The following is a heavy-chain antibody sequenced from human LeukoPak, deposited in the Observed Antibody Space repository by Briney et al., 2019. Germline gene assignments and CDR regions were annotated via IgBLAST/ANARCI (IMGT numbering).Heavy chain of an antibody. CDR3: ARVGAVDAFDI. Sequence: SETLSLTCTVSGGSLRGYDWGWVRQPPGRELEWIGPIFYNKRTYFNPSLESRITISQDTPKNQFSLKLSSVTAADTAVYYCARVGAVDAFDIWGQGTMVTVSS. J-gene: IGHJ3*02. V-gene: IGHV4-59*08. CDR2: IFYNKRT. CDR1: GGSLRGYD.